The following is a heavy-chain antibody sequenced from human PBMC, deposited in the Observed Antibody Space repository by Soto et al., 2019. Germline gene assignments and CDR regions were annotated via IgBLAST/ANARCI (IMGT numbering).Heavy chain of an antibody. CDR1: GYTFLIYF. D-gene: IGHD3-10*01. CDR2: INPGSGTT. V-gene: IGHV1-46*01. CDR3: AREKILDGSGRRRYYGMDV. Sequence: QEQLLQSGAEVKKPGASVTVSCKASGYTFLIYFVHWVRQAPGQGLEWMGIINPGSGTTTYSQQFQGRVIMTSDTSTNTVHMAMTSLTSEDTAVYFCAREKILDGSGRRRYYGMDVWGQGTAVSVSS. J-gene: IGHJ6*02.